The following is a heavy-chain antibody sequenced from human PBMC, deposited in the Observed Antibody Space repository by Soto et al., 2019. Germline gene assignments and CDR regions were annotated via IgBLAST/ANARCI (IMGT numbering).Heavy chain of an antibody. CDR2: ISGSGGGT. CDR3: AKCMTTVTTFPFDI. J-gene: IGHJ3*02. CDR1: GFTFSSYA. Sequence: EVQLLELGEGLVQPGGSLRLSCAASGFTFSSYAMSWVRQAPGKGLEWVSAISGSGGGTYYADSVKGRFTISRDNSKNTLCLQMNSLRAEDTAVYYCAKCMTTVTTFPFDIWGQGTMVTVSS. V-gene: IGHV3-23*01. D-gene: IGHD4-17*01.